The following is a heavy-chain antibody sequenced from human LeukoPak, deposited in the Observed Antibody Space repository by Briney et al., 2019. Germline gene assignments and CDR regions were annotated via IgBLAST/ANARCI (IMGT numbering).Heavy chain of an antibody. Sequence: ASVKVSCKVSGYTLTELSMHWVRQATGQGLEWMGWMNPNSGNTGYAQKFQGRVTMTRNTSISTAYMELSSLRSEDTAVYYCARGLRLYYYDSSGYYPLDYWGQGTLVTVSS. J-gene: IGHJ4*02. CDR1: GYTLTELS. D-gene: IGHD3-22*01. CDR2: MNPNSGNT. CDR3: ARGLRLYYYDSSGYYPLDY. V-gene: IGHV1-8*01.